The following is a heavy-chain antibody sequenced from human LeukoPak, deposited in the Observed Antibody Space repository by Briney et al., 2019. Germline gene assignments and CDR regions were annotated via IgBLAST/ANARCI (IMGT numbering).Heavy chain of an antibody. J-gene: IGHJ4*02. CDR3: ASSSSGTSFFDY. Sequence: SETLSLTCTVSGGSISSYYRSWIRQPPGKGLEWIGYIYYSGSTNYNPSLKSRVTISVDTSKNQFSLKLSSVTAADTAVYYCASSSSGTSFFDYWGQGTLVTVSS. CDR1: GGSISSYY. CDR2: IYYSGST. V-gene: IGHV4-59*01. D-gene: IGHD6-6*01.